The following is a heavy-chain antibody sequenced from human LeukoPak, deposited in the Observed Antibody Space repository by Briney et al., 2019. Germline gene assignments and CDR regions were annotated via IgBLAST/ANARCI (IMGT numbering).Heavy chain of an antibody. J-gene: IGHJ3*02. V-gene: IGHV1-8*01. CDR1: GYTFTSYD. CDR3: ARVPREIASI. CDR2: MNPASGNT. Sequence: GASVKGSGKASGYTFTSYDSNWVRQATGKGLEWMGYMNPASGNTGYAQKFQGRVTMTTDTSISTAYMELSSLRSEDTAVYYCARVPREIASIWGQGTMVTVSS. D-gene: IGHD3-16*02.